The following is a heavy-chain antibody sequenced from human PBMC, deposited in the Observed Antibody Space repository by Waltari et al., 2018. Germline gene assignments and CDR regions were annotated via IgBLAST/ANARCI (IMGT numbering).Heavy chain of an antibody. CDR3: ARGEQTNFDY. V-gene: IGHV4-38-2*02. CDR1: GYSISSGYY. J-gene: IGHJ4*02. D-gene: IGHD1-26*01. Sequence: QVQLQESGPGLVKPSETLSLTCTVSGYSISSGYYWGWIRQPPGKGLEWIGSIYHSGSTYYNPSLKSRVTISVDTSKNQFSLKLSSVTAADTAVYYCARGEQTNFDYWGQGTLVTVSS. CDR2: IYHSGST.